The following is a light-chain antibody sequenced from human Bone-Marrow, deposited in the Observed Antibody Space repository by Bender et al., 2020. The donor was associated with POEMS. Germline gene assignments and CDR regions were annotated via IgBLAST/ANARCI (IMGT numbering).Light chain of an antibody. V-gene: IGLV2-8*01. J-gene: IGLJ3*02. CDR3: SSYTTSSTLV. Sequence: QSALTQPPSASGSPGQSVTISCTGTSSDVGGYNYVSWYQQHPGKAPKLLIYEVSKWPSGFPDRFSGSKSGNTASLTVSGLQAEDDADYYCSSYTTSSTLVFGGGTKLTVL. CDR1: SSDVGGYNY. CDR2: EVS.